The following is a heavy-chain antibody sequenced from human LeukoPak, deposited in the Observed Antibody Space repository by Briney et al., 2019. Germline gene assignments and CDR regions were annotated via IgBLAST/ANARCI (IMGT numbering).Heavy chain of an antibody. V-gene: IGHV3-7*01. CDR1: GFTFRTSW. D-gene: IGHD3-9*01. Sequence: GGSLRLSCVVSGFTFRTSWMAWVRQAPGKGLEWLANINKDARQTYYVDSVKGRFTISRDNAENSLYLQMNSLRAEDTAVYYCATSLDAPGNYWGQGSLVTVSS. CDR3: ATSLDAPGNY. CDR2: INKDARQT. J-gene: IGHJ4*02.